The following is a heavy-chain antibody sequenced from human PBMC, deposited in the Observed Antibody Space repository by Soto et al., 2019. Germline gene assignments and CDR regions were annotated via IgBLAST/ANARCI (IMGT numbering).Heavy chain of an antibody. V-gene: IGHV4-30-4*01. CDR3: ARGGYGPSVQTLIGWGTDC. Sequence: HVQLQESGPGPVTPSQTLSLSCTVSGVSITSGSYYWTWVLQSPGKCLEWIGYRYYSGNTYYNPSRNGRATISVDTSNNQFSLKLSSVTAADTAVYCGARGGYGPSVQTLIGWGTDCWGKGTLVTVSS. CDR2: RYYSGNT. CDR1: GVSITSGSYY. D-gene: IGHD5-18*01. J-gene: IGHJ4*02.